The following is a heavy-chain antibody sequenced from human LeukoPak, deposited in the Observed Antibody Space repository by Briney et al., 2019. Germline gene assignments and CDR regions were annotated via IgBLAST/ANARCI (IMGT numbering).Heavy chain of an antibody. CDR2: MKQDGSDK. V-gene: IGHV3-7*01. D-gene: IGHD1-26*01. CDR3: ARDEGGSYSFDY. CDR1: GFTFSSYW. J-gene: IGHJ4*02. Sequence: PGGSLRLSCAASGFTFSSYWMSWVRQAPGKGLEWVANMKQDGSDKYYVDSVKGRFTIFRDNAKNSLYLQMNSLRAEDTAVYYCARDEGGSYSFDYWGQGTLVTVSS.